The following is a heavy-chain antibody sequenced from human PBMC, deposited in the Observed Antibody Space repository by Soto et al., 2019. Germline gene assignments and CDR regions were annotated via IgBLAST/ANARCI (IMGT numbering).Heavy chain of an antibody. V-gene: IGHV3-15*01. D-gene: IGHD5-18*01. J-gene: IGHJ4*02. CDR2: IKSITDGGTT. Sequence: GGSLRLSCVASAFSFTNARMSWVRQAPGKGLEWVGRIKSITDGGTTDYAAPVKGRFTISRDDSNNTLYLQMNSLKTEDTAVYYCSTGRSTYGLDSWGQGTLVTVSS. CDR3: STGRSTYGLDS. CDR1: AFSFTNAR.